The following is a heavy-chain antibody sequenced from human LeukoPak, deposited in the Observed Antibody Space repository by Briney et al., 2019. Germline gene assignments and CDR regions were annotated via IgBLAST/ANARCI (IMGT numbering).Heavy chain of an antibody. V-gene: IGHV4-59*08. J-gene: IGHJ4*02. CDR2: IYDSGST. CDR3: ASITVDTAMVYFDY. CDR1: VGSLSRYY. Sequence: SETLSLTCTVSVGSLSRYYWSWIRQPPGKGREWVGDIYDSGSTNYNPSLKSRVTISVDPSKSQFFLKLSSVNAADTAVYYCASITVDTAMVYFDYWGQGTLVAVSS. D-gene: IGHD5-18*01.